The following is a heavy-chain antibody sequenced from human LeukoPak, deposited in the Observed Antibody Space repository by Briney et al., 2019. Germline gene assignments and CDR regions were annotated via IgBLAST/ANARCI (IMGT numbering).Heavy chain of an antibody. V-gene: IGHV3-15*01. Sequence: PGGSLRLSCAASGFSFTDAWMSWVRQAPGKGLEWVGRIKSNTDGGPTEYAAPVKGRFTISRDDSENTLYLQMNSLKTEDTALYYCARDFGIITPYYFDYWGQGTLVTVSS. CDR1: GFSFTDAW. D-gene: IGHD1-14*01. CDR2: IKSNTDGGPT. CDR3: ARDFGIITPYYFDY. J-gene: IGHJ4*02.